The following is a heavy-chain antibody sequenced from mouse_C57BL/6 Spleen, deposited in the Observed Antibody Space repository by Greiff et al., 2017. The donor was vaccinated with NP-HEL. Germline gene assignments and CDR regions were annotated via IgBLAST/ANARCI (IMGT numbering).Heavy chain of an antibody. CDR3: ARCHYDYSWFAY. CDR2: IYPGSGST. Sequence: QVQLKQPGAELVKPGASVKMSCKASGYTFTSYWITWVKQRPGQGLEWIGDIYPGSGSTNYNEKFKSKATLTVDTSSSTAYMQLSSLTSEDSAVYYCARCHYDYSWFAYWGQGTLVTVSA. CDR1: GYTFTSYW. D-gene: IGHD2-4*01. V-gene: IGHV1-55*01. J-gene: IGHJ3*01.